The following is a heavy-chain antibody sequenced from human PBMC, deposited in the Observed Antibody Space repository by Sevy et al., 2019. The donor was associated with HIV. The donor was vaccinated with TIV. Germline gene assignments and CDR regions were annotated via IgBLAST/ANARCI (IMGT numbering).Heavy chain of an antibody. J-gene: IGHJ5*02. D-gene: IGHD6-13*01. CDR1: AFTFSTYA. CDR3: ARDAGYSVNWYPRFDP. V-gene: IGHV3-30*03. Sequence: GGSLRLSCAASAFTFSTYAMHWVRQAPGKGLEWVAVISYDGSHKYYADSVKDRFTISRDDSKSSLYLQINTLRAEDTAVYYCARDAGYSVNWYPRFDPWGQGTLVTVSS. CDR2: ISYDGSHK.